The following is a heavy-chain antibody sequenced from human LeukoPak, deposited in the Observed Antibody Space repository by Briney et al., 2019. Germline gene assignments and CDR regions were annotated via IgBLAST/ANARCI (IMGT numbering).Heavy chain of an antibody. D-gene: IGHD6-13*01. J-gene: IGHJ4*02. CDR1: GGSISSSSYY. CDR3: ARTGRIAAAGFGFDY. Sequence: PSETLSLTCTVSGGSISSSSYYWGWIRQPPGKGLEWIGSIYYSGSTYYNPSLKSRVTISVDTSKNQFSLKLSSVTAADTAVYYCARTGRIAAAGFGFDYWGQGTLVTVSS. CDR2: IYYSGST. V-gene: IGHV4-39*07.